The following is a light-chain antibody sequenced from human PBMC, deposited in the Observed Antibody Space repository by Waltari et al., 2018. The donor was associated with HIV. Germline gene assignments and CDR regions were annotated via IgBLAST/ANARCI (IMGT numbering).Light chain of an antibody. V-gene: IGKV3D-15*01. Sequence: EVVLTQSPSTLSVSLGEGASLSCRASQTVNNNLSWYQQRPGQAPRRLIYDASRRATAIPDRFSGSGSGTEFNLTISSLQSEDLALYVCQQYKKWPETFGLGTKVEIK. J-gene: IGKJ1*01. CDR1: QTVNNN. CDR3: QQYKKWPET. CDR2: DAS.